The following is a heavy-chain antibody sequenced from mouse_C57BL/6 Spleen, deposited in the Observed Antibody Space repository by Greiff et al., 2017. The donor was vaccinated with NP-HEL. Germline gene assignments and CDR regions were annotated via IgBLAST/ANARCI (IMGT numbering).Heavy chain of an antibody. CDR3: ARFGARNYYDYVYYFDY. Sequence: QVQLKQPGAELVKPGASVKLSCKASGYTFTSYWMHWVKQRPGRGLEWIGRIDPNSGGTKYNEKFKSKATLTVDKPSSTAYMQLSSLTSEDSAVYYCARFGARNYYDYVYYFDYWGQGTTLTVSS. D-gene: IGHD2-4*01. CDR1: GYTFTSYW. V-gene: IGHV1-72*01. J-gene: IGHJ2*01. CDR2: IDPNSGGT.